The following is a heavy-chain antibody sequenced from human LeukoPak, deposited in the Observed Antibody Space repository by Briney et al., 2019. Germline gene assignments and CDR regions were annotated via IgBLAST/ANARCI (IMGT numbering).Heavy chain of an antibody. D-gene: IGHD5-12*01. J-gene: IGHJ5*02. CDR2: IIPILGIA. V-gene: IGHV1-69*04. Sequence: SVKVPCKASGGTFSSYAISWVRQAPGQGLEWMGRIIPILGIANYAQKFQGRVTITADKSTSTAYMELSSLRAEDTAVYYCALGYSGYVFDAWGQGTLVTVSS. CDR1: GGTFSSYA. CDR3: ALGYSGYVFDA.